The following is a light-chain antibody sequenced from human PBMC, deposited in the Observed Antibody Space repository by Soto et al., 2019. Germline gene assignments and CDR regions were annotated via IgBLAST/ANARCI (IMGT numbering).Light chain of an antibody. CDR1: QSVSSY. V-gene: IGKV3-11*01. Sequence: EIVLTQSPATLSLSPGERATLSCRASQSVSSYVGWYQQKPGQAPRVLIYEASNRATGVPARFSGSGSGTDFTLTISSLEPEDSAVYYCQQRSHWPITFGQGTRLEI. CDR3: QQRSHWPIT. CDR2: EAS. J-gene: IGKJ5*01.